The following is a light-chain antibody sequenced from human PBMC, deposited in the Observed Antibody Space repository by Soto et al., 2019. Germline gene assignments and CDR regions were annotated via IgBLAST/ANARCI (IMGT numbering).Light chain of an antibody. V-gene: IGLV2-8*01. CDR3: VPDAGSSIWV. J-gene: IGLJ3*02. CDR2: DVS. Sequence: QSVLTQPPSASGSPGQSVTISCTGTSSDVGAYNYVSWYQQHPGKAPKLMIYDVSKRPSGVPDRFSGSKSGNTASLTVSGRQAEDAAEFYCVPDAGSSIWVFGGGAKVTVL. CDR1: SSDVGAYNY.